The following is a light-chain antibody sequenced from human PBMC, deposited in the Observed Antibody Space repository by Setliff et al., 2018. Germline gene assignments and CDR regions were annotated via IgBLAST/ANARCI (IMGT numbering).Light chain of an antibody. V-gene: IGLV2-8*01. CDR3: CSYAGSSTFA. J-gene: IGLJ1*01. CDR1: SSDVGGINH. Sequence: QSALAQPPSASGSPGQSVTISCTRTSSDVGGINHVSWYQQHPGKAPRLMIFEVSKRPSGVPDRFSGSKSGNTASLTVSGLQAEDEADYYCCSYAGSSTFAFGGGTKVTVL. CDR2: EVS.